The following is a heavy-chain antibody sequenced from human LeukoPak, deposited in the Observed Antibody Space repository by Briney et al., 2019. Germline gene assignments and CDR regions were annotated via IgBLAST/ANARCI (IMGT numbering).Heavy chain of an antibody. Sequence: PSETLSLTCAVYGGSFSGYYWSWIRQPPGKGLEWIGEINHSGSTNYNPSLKSRVTISVDTSKNQFSLKLSSVTAADTAVYYCAVDYGDYGWRYWGQGTMVTVSS. J-gene: IGHJ3*01. CDR3: AVDYGDYGWRY. CDR1: GGSFSGYY. V-gene: IGHV4-34*01. D-gene: IGHD4-17*01. CDR2: INHSGST.